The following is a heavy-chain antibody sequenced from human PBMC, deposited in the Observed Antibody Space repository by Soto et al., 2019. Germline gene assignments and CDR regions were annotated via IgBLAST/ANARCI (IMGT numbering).Heavy chain of an antibody. CDR1: GYSFTDYH. Sequence: ASVKVSCKASGYSFTDYHIHWVRQAPGQGLEWLGRINPKSGGTSTAQKFQGWVTMTTDTSISTASMELARLTSDDTAIYYCARGVEMAATFSYYYAMDVWGQGTTVTVSS. CDR3: ARGVEMAATFSYYYAMDV. V-gene: IGHV1-2*04. CDR2: INPKSGGT. D-gene: IGHD6-19*01. J-gene: IGHJ6*02.